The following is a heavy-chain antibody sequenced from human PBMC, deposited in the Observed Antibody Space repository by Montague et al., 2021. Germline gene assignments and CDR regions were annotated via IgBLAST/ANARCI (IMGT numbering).Heavy chain of an antibody. CDR1: GGSISSGDYY. CDR2: IYYSGSP. Sequence: SQTLSLTCTVSGGSISSGDYYWNWIRQPPGKGLEWIGHIYYSGSPYYTASLKSRLTISVDTSKNPFSLRLSSVTAADTAVYSCARDRKGWFGLDLWGRGTLVTVSS. V-gene: IGHV4-30-4*01. D-gene: IGHD3-10*01. J-gene: IGHJ2*01. CDR3: ARDRKGWFGLDL.